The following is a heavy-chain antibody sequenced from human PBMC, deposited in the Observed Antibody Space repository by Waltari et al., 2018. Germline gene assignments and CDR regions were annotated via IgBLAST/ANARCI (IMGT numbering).Heavy chain of an antibody. J-gene: IGHJ1*01. V-gene: IGHV4-4*07. D-gene: IGHD2-2*01. Sequence: QVQLQESGPGLVKPAETLSLTCTVSGGPISSYYWSWIRQPAAKGLEWIGRIYTSGSTNYNPSLKSRVTMSVDTSKNQFSLKLSSVTAADTAVYYCARESRCSSTSCYPAEYFQHWGQGTLVTVSS. CDR1: GGPISSYY. CDR2: IYTSGST. CDR3: ARESRCSSTSCYPAEYFQH.